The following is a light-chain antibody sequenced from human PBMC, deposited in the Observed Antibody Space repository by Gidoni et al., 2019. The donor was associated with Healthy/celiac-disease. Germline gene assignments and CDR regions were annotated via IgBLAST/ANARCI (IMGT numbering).Light chain of an antibody. V-gene: IGLV2-14*01. Sequence: QSALTQPASVSGSPGQSITISCTGTSSDVGGYNYVSWYQQHPGKAPKLMIYAGSNRPSVVSNRFSGSNSGNTASLTISGLQAEDEADYYCSSYTSSSTLVVFGGGTKLTVL. CDR2: AGS. CDR1: SSDVGGYNY. J-gene: IGLJ2*01. CDR3: SSYTSSSTLVV.